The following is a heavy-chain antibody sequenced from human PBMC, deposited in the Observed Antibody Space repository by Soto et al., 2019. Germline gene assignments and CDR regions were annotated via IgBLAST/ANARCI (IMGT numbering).Heavy chain of an antibody. J-gene: IGHJ4*02. CDR3: AKDSSITAADVGRSYFDY. V-gene: IGHV3-23*01. D-gene: IGHD6-25*01. Sequence: GSGADTDYVNSVKGRFTIYRDNSKNTLYLQMNSLRAEDTAVYYCAKDSSITAADVGRSYFDYWGQGTLVTVSS. CDR2: GSGADT.